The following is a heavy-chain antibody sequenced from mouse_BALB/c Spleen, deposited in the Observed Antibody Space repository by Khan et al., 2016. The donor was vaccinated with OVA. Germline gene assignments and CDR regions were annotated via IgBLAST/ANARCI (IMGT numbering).Heavy chain of an antibody. V-gene: IGHV5-6*01. J-gene: IGHJ3*01. CDR3: TRLAYYYDSEGFAY. Sequence: EVELVESEGDLVKPGGSLKLSCAASGFTFSTYGMSWVRQTPDKRLEWVATVSTGGSYTYSPDSVKGRFTISRDNAKNTLYLQMSGLKSEDTAMFYCTRLAYYYDSEGFAYWGQGTLVTVSA. CDR1: GFTFSTYG. D-gene: IGHD1-1*01. CDR2: VSTGGSYT.